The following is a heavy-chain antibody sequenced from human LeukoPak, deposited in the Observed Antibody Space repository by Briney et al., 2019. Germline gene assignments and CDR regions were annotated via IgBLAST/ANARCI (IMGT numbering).Heavy chain of an antibody. Sequence: GGSLRLSCAASGFTFSSYAMHWVRQAPGKGLEWVAVISFDGSNKYYTDSVKGRFTISRDNSKNTLYLQMNSLRAEDTAVYYCATGYSFDPWGQGTLVTVSS. V-gene: IGHV3-30*04. CDR2: ISFDGSNK. D-gene: IGHD2-15*01. CDR1: GFTFSSYA. CDR3: ATGYSFDP. J-gene: IGHJ5*02.